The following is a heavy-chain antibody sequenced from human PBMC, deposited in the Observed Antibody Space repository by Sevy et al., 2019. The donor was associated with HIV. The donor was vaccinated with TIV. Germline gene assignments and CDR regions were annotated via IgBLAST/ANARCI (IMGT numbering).Heavy chain of an antibody. CDR2: ISISGIKT. V-gene: IGHV3-23*01. Sequence: GGSLRLSCAASGFTFSNYAMSWVRQAPGKGLEWVSSISISGIKTYYADSVKGRFTISRDNSKNTLYLQMNSLRVDDTAVYYCAKEWTQLSDWYGELDYWGQGSLVTVSS. J-gene: IGHJ4*02. CDR3: AKEWTQLSDWYGELDY. CDR1: GFTFSNYA. D-gene: IGHD6-19*01.